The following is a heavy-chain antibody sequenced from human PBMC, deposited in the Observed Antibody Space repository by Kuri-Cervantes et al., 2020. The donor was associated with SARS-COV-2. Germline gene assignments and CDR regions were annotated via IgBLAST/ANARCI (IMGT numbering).Heavy chain of an antibody. CDR1: GFTFSSYA. V-gene: IGHV3-30*04. CDR2: ISYDGSNK. D-gene: IGHD2-2*01. J-gene: IGHJ5*01. CDR3: ARETLVVAAGRSIRGGFDS. Sequence: GGSLRLSCAASGFTFSSYAMHWVRQAPGKGLEWVAVISYDGSNKYYADSVKGRFTISRDNSKNTLFLQINSLRAEDTAVYYCARETLVVAAGRSIRGGFDSWGQGTLVTVSS.